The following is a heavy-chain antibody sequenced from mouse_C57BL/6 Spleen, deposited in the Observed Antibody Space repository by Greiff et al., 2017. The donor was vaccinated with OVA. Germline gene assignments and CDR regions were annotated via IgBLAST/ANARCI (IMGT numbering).Heavy chain of an antibody. CDR1: GFTFSDYG. CDR3: ARKDGYWYVDV. V-gene: IGHV5-17*01. Sequence: EVHLVESGGGLVKPGGSLKLSCAASGFTFSDYGMHWVRQAPEKGLEWVAYISSGSSTIYYADTVKGRFTIARDNAKNTLFLQMTSLRSEDTAMYYCARKDGYWYVDVWGTGTTVTVSS. J-gene: IGHJ1*03. CDR2: ISSGSSTI. D-gene: IGHD2-3*01.